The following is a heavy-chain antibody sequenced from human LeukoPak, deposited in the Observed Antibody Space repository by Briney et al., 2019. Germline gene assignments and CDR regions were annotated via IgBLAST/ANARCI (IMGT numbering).Heavy chain of an antibody. Sequence: PGGSLRLSCAASGFTVSSNYMSWVRQAPGKGLEWVSVIYSGGSTYYADSVKGRFTISRDNSKNTLYLQMNSLRAEDTAVYYCAGAGYDILTGYYSGVYYYMDVWGKGTTVTISS. J-gene: IGHJ6*03. D-gene: IGHD3-9*01. V-gene: IGHV3-66*01. CDR2: IYSGGST. CDR3: AGAGYDILTGYYSGVYYYMDV. CDR1: GFTVSSNY.